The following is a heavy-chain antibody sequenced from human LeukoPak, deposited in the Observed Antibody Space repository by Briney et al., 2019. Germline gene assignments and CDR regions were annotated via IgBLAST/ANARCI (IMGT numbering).Heavy chain of an antibody. J-gene: IGHJ4*02. Sequence: PSETLSLTCAAYGGSFSGYYWSWIRQPPGKGLEWIGEINHSGSTNYNPSLKSRVTISVDTSKNQFSLKLSSVTAADTAVYYCARGRYYGSGSVYWGQGTLVTVSS. CDR3: ARGRYYGSGSVY. CDR2: INHSGST. CDR1: GGSFSGYY. V-gene: IGHV4-34*01. D-gene: IGHD3-10*01.